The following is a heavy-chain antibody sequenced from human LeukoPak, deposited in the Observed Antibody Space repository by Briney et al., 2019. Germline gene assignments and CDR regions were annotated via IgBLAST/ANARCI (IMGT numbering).Heavy chain of an antibody. CDR2: IWYDGSNK. CDR1: EFTISSYG. CDR3: ARDRASSGYYYLGSDY. J-gene: IGHJ4*02. Sequence: GGSLRLSCAASEFTISSYGMHWVRQAPGKGLEWEAVIWYDGSNKYYADSVKGRFTISRDNSKNTLYLQMNSLRAEDTAVYYRARDRASSGYYYLGSDYWGQGTLVTVSS. D-gene: IGHD3-22*01. V-gene: IGHV3-33*01.